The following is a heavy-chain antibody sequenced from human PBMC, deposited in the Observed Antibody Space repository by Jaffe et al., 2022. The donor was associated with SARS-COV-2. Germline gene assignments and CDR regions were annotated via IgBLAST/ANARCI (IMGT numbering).Heavy chain of an antibody. D-gene: IGHD3-9*01. CDR2: ISSSGST. V-gene: IGHV4-61*02. Sequence: QVQLQESGPGLMKPSQTLSLTCTVSGGSISSGTYHWSWIRQPAGKGLEWIGRISSSGSTNYNPSLKSRVTISIDTSKNQFSLRLNSVTAADTAVYYCARDLLLRTTKEKRFFDWLTSRYFDLWGRGTLVTVSA. CDR3: ARDLLLRTTKEKRFFDWLTSRYFDL. CDR1: GGSISSGTYH. J-gene: IGHJ2*01.